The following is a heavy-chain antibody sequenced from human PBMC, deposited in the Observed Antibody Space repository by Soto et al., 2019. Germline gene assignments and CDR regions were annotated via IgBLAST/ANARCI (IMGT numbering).Heavy chain of an antibody. Sequence: LRLSCAASGFTFSSYGMHWVRQAPGKGLEWVAVIWYDGSNKHYADPVKGRFTISRDNSKNTLSLQMNSLRAEDTAIYYCARDIDWYSNSSGFDNWGQGTLVTVSS. CDR3: ARDIDWYSNSSGFDN. J-gene: IGHJ4*02. D-gene: IGHD1-26*01. V-gene: IGHV3-33*01. CDR2: IWYDGSNK. CDR1: GFTFSSYG.